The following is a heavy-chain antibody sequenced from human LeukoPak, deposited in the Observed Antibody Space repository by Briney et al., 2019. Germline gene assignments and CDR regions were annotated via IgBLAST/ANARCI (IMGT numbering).Heavy chain of an antibody. J-gene: IGHJ5*02. CDR1: GYTFTSYG. CDR3: FLIAAAGIPVNWFHP. CDR2: ISAYNGNT. Sequence: GASVKVSCKASGYTFTSYGISWVRQAPGQGLEWMGWISAYNGNTNYAQKLQGRVTMTTDTSTSTAYMELRSLRSDDTAVYYCFLIAAAGIPVNWFHPWGQGTLVTVSS. D-gene: IGHD6-13*01. V-gene: IGHV1-18*01.